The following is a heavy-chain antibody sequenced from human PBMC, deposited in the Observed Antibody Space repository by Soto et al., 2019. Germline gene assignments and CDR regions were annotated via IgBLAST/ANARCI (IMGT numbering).Heavy chain of an antibody. CDR2: IIPILGIA. D-gene: IGHD3-22*01. Sequence: SVKVSCKASGGTFSSYTISWVRQAPGQGLEWMGGIIPILGIANYAQKFQGRVTITADKSTSTAYMELSSLRSEDTAVYYCAREGDYYDSSGYYDYWGQGTLVTVSS. J-gene: IGHJ4*02. CDR3: AREGDYYDSSGYYDY. CDR1: GGTFSSYT. V-gene: IGHV1-69*10.